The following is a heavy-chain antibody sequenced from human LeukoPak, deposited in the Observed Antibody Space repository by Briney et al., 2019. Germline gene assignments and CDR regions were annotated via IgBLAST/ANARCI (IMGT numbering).Heavy chain of an antibody. CDR3: ARIIVGTAAHY. CDR2: ISSSSSYI. V-gene: IGHV3-21*01. CDR1: GFTFSSYS. Sequence: PGGFLRLSCAASGFTFSSYSMNWVRQAPGKGLEWVSSISSSSSYIYYADSVKGRFTISRDNAKNSLYLQMNSLRAEDTAVYYCARIIVGTAAHYWGQGTLVTVSS. D-gene: IGHD1-26*01. J-gene: IGHJ4*02.